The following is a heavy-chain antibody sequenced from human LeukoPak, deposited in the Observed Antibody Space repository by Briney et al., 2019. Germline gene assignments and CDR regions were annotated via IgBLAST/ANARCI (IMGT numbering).Heavy chain of an antibody. Sequence: PSETLSLTCTVSGGSISSYYWSWIRQPPGKGLEWIGYIYYSGSTNYNPSLKSRVTISVDTSKNQFSLKLSSVTAADTAVYYCARLGGGSYYFDYWGQGTLVTVSS. D-gene: IGHD2-15*01. CDR3: ARLGGGSYYFDY. CDR1: GGSISSYY. V-gene: IGHV4-59*08. J-gene: IGHJ4*02. CDR2: IYYSGST.